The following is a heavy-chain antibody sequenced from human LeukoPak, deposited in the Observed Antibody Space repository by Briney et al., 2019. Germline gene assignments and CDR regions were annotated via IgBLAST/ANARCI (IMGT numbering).Heavy chain of an antibody. CDR3: ARVYSSYFDY. D-gene: IGHD6-19*01. Sequence: GGSLRLSCAASGFTFDDYGMSWVRQAPGKGLEWVSYISSSSTTRYYADSVKGRFTISRDNAKNSLYLQMNSLRAEDTAVYYCARVYSSYFDYWGQGTLVTVSS. CDR2: ISSSSTTR. V-gene: IGHV3-48*01. J-gene: IGHJ4*02. CDR1: GFTFDDYG.